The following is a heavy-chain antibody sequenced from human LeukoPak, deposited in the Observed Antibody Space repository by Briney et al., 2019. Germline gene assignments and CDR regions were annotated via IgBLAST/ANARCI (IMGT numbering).Heavy chain of an antibody. D-gene: IGHD2-21*02. CDR1: GFTFSTYW. J-gene: IGHJ4*02. Sequence: GGSLRLSCAASGFTFSTYWMNWYRQAPGKGLEWVGNINQDASEINYVDSVRGRFTISRDNAKNSLHLQMNSLRAEDTAVYYCATDRDNSDWQKRFDSWGRGTLVTVSS. V-gene: IGHV3-7*01. CDR3: ATDRDNSDWQKRFDS. CDR2: INQDASEI.